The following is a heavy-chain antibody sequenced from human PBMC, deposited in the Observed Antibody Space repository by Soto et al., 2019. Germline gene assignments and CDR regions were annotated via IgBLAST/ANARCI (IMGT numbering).Heavy chain of an antibody. CDR2: IFYSGNS. CDR1: GGSIRGGDYY. J-gene: IGHJ4*02. Sequence: QVQLQESGPGLVQPSQTLSLTCTVSGGSIRGGDYYWSWIRQHPGKGLEWIGYIFYSGNSFYNPSLKSGVTISVDTSKNQFYLQLRSVTAADTAISYCARRSSLYYNSDYGGYYFDYWGQGTLVSVSS. V-gene: IGHV4-31*03. CDR3: ARRSSLYYNSDYGGYYFDY. D-gene: IGHD3-10*01.